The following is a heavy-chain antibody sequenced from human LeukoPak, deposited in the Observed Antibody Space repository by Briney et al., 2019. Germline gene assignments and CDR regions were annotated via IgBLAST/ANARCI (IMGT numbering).Heavy chain of an antibody. CDR1: GGTFSSYG. CDR3: AREIAEAGTSWLDP. Sequence: GASVKVSCKASGGTFSSYGISWVRPAPGQGLEWMGRIIPILGLANHAQKFQDKLTLTADKSTSTANMDLSSLRSDDTDVYYCAREIAEAGTSWLDPWGQGILVTVSS. CDR2: IIPILGLA. J-gene: IGHJ5*02. V-gene: IGHV1-69*04. D-gene: IGHD6-13*01.